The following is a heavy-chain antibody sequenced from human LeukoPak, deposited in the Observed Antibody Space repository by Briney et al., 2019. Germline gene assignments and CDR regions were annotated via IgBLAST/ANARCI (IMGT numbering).Heavy chain of an antibody. J-gene: IGHJ4*02. V-gene: IGHV1-2*02. D-gene: IGHD4-11*01. Sequence: GASVKVSCKASGYTFTGYYMHWVRQAPGQGLEWMGWINPNSGGTNYAQKFQGRVTMTRDTSINTTYMELSRLRSDDTAVYYCARHDYTYYAHFDYWGQGTLVTVSS. CDR2: INPNSGGT. CDR1: GYTFTGYY. CDR3: ARHDYTYYAHFDY.